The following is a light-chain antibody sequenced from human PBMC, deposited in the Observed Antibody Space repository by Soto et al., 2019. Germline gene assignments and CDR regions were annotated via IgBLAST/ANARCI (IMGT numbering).Light chain of an antibody. CDR3: QQYGRSPLT. CDR1: QSVSSSY. CDR2: VAS. V-gene: IGKV3-20*01. J-gene: IGKJ4*01. Sequence: EIVLTQSPGTLSLSPGERATLSCRASQSVSSSYLAWYQQNPGQAPRLLIDVASSRATGIPDRFSGSGSGTDFTLTISRLEPEDFAVYYCQQYGRSPLTFGRGTKVEIK.